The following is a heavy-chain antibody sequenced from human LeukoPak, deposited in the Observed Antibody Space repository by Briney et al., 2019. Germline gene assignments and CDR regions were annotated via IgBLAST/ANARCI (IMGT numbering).Heavy chain of an antibody. J-gene: IGHJ6*02. CDR1: GSIFTRYW. Sequence: GASLQISCEGSGSIFTRYWSGWVRQLPGKGLEWMGIIYPGDSDTRYSPSFQGQVTISADKSISTAYLQWSSLKASDTAMYYCARLHPDVEGGYYYYGMDVWGQGTTVTVSS. V-gene: IGHV5-51*01. CDR3: ARLHPDVEGGYYYYGMDV. CDR2: IYPGDSDT.